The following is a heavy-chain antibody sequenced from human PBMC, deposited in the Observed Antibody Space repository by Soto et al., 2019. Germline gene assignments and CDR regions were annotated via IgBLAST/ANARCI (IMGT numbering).Heavy chain of an antibody. CDR1: GFTLTSYW. D-gene: IGHD5-18*01. V-gene: IGHV3-74*01. CDR2: ISSGGSIT. CDR3: ARGVVRIQLWLYYFDY. Sequence: GGSLRLSCVASGFTLTSYWMHWVRQAPRKGLVWVSRISSGGSITNYAESVKGRFTISRDSAKNTLYLQMNSLSAEDTALFYCARGVVRIQLWLYYFDYWGQGTLVTVSS. J-gene: IGHJ4*02.